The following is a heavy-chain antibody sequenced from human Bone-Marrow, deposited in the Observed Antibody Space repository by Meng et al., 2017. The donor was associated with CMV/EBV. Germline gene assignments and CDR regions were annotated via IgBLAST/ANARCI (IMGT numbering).Heavy chain of an antibody. D-gene: IGHD2-21*01. J-gene: IGHJ4*02. CDR1: GYTFTAYY. CDR2: INPHSGDT. V-gene: IGHV1-2*02. CDR3: ARDMYPYYYFAS. Sequence: SCKASGYTFTAYYIHWLRQAPGQKLEWMGWINPHSGDTNYAQSFQGRVTMTRDTSISAAYMELTRLRSDDTAMYYCARDMYPYYYFASWGQGTLVTVSS.